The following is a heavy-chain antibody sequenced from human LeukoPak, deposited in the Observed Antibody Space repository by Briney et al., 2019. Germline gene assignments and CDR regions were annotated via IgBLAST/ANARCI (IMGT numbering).Heavy chain of an antibody. CDR3: ARDRYSSSSDY. J-gene: IGHJ4*02. CDR2: IKQDGSEK. V-gene: IGHV3-7*01. D-gene: IGHD6-6*01. CDR1: GFTFSSYW. Sequence: PGGSLRLSCAASGFTFSSYWMSWVRQAPGKGLEWVANIKQDGSEKYYVDSVKGRFTISRDNAKNSLYLQMNSLRAKDTAVYYCARDRYSSSSDYWGQGTLVTVSS.